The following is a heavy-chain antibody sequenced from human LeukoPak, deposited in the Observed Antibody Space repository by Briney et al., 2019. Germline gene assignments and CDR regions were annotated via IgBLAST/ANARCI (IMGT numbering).Heavy chain of an antibody. D-gene: IGHD5-18*01. V-gene: IGHV3-23*01. CDR2: ISNNGGGT. J-gene: IGHJ4*02. Sequence: GGSLRLSCAASGFTFNSYAMTWVRQAPGKGLEWVSAISNNGGGTYYADSVKGRFTISRDNSKNTLYLQVSSLRADDTAVYYCARAIQLWTYDSWGQGTLVTVSS. CDR1: GFTFNSYA. CDR3: ARAIQLWTYDS.